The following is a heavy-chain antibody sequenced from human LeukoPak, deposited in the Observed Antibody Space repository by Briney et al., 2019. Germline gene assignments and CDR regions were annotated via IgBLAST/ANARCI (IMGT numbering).Heavy chain of an antibody. CDR2: INADNHNT. CDR3: ARVGDTAMVLDY. V-gene: IGHV1-3*01. J-gene: IGHJ4*02. CDR1: GYTFTSYT. D-gene: IGHD5-18*01. Sequence: ASVKVSCKASGYTFTSYTMHWVRQAPGQRLEWMGWINADNHNTKYSQKFQGRVTITGDTSASTAYLELSSLRSEDSAVYYCARVGDTAMVLDYWGQGTLVTVSS.